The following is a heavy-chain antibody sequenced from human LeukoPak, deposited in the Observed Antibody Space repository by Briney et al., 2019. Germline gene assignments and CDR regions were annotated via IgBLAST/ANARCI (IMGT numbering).Heavy chain of an antibody. CDR1: GFIIRSYW. Sequence: GGSLRLSCAASGFIIRSYWMSWVRQAPGKGLEWVANIKQDGSETFYVDSVKGRFTISRDNAKNSLYLQINSLRVEDTAVYYCASRRYSGGWSPFDSWGQGTLVTVSS. CDR2: IKQDGSET. J-gene: IGHJ4*02. CDR3: ASRRYSGGWSPFDS. V-gene: IGHV3-7*01. D-gene: IGHD6-19*01.